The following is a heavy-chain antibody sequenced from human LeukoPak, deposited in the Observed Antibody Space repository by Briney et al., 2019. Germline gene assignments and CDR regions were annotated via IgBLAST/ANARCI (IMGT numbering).Heavy chain of an antibody. J-gene: IGHJ6*02. Sequence: ASVKDSCKASGYTFTGYYMHWVRQAPGQGLEWMGWINPNSGGTNYAQKFQGRVTMTRDTSISTAYMELSRLRSDDTAVYYCARGAAAGMLYYYYGMDVWGQGTTVTVSS. CDR1: GYTFTGYY. CDR2: INPNSGGT. CDR3: ARGAAAGMLYYYYGMDV. V-gene: IGHV1-2*02. D-gene: IGHD6-13*01.